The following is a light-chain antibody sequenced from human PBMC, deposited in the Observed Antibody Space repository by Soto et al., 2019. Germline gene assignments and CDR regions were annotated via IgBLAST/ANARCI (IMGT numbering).Light chain of an antibody. CDR3: QSYDSSLSGSEV. J-gene: IGLJ2*01. V-gene: IGLV1-40*01. CDR2: AYS. Sequence: QSVLTQPPSVSGAPGQRVTISCTGSSSNIGAGYDVHWYQQLPGTAPKLLIFAYSNLPSGVPDRFSGSKSGTSASLAITGLQAEDEADYYCQSYDSSLSGSEVFGGGTKLTVL. CDR1: SSNIGAGYD.